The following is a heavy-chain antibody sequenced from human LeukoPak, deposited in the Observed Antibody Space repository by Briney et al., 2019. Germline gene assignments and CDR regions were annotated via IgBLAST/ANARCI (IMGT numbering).Heavy chain of an antibody. Sequence: GWSLRLSFAASVFTFSTYNMNWLRQAPCRGREGVAPITKSSKYTFYADSVKGRLTISRDKAKNSLYMQMNSLRAEDTAVYYCARFIAAPYYFDYWGRGTLVTVSS. CDR1: VFTFSTYN. CDR3: ARFIAAPYYFDY. J-gene: IGHJ4*02. CDR2: ITKSSKYT. V-gene: IGHV3-21*01. D-gene: IGHD6-13*01.